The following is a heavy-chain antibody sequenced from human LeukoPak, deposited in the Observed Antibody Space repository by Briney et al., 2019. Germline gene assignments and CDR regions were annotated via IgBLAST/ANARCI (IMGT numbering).Heavy chain of an antibody. V-gene: IGHV3-23*01. CDR2: ITASGDST. J-gene: IGHJ4*02. Sequence: GGSLRLSCTVSGFSLSSYALSWVRRAPGKGLEWVSGITASGDSTYYADSVEGRFTMSRDNSKNTVYLQMNSLRVDDTAVYYCARRDIVVVVSASDYWGQGTLVTVSS. D-gene: IGHD2-15*01. CDR1: GFSLSSYA. CDR3: ARRDIVVVVSASDY.